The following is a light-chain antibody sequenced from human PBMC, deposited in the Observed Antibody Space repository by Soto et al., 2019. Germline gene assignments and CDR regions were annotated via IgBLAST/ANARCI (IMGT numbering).Light chain of an antibody. CDR2: GAS. CDR3: QQDANWPTT. J-gene: IGKJ1*01. CDR1: QSVGAT. V-gene: IGKV3-15*01. Sequence: ELVMTQWPVMLSVFPCARATLSCRARQSVGATVAWYPQRPGQAPRLLISGASTRATGVPARVSGSGSGTAFTLNITSLQSDDGGVYYCQQDANWPTTFGQGTKVDIK.